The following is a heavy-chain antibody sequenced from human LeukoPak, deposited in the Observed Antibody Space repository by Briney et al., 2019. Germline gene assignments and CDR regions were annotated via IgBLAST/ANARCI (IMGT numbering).Heavy chain of an antibody. J-gene: IGHJ4*02. D-gene: IGHD4-17*01. V-gene: IGHV4-4*07. Sequence: KPSDPLSLTCTVPGGPLISYYWSWIRQPAGKGLDWIGPIFISGITNYNPSLKRRVVLSVDTAKNQFSLKLSSVTVADTAVYYCAREGRYGDYEGYWGQGTLVTVSS. CDR1: GGPLISYY. CDR3: AREGRYGDYEGY. CDR2: IFISGIT.